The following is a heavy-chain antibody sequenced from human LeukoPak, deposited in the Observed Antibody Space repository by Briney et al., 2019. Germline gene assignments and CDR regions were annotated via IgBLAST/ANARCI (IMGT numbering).Heavy chain of an antibody. CDR2: IYYSGST. V-gene: IGHV4-39*07. J-gene: IGHJ3*02. CDR1: GGSISSSSYY. CDR3: ARDPAVAGPGAFDI. Sequence: SETLSLTCTVSGGSISSSSYYWGWIRQPPGKGLEWIGSIYYSGSTYYNPSLKSRVTISVDTSKNQFSLKLSSVTAADTAVYYCARDPAVAGPGAFDIWGQGTMVTVSS. D-gene: IGHD6-19*01.